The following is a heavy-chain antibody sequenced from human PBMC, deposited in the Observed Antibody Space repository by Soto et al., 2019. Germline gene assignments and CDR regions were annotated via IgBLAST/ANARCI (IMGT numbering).Heavy chain of an antibody. Sequence: GGSLRLSCAASGFTFRNYWMSWVRQAPGKGLEGVANIKQDGSDNYYVDSVKGRFTTSRDNTKNSFYLQMNSLRAEDTDVYYCARDHINGWKFDYWGRGTLVTVSS. CDR1: GFTFRNYW. V-gene: IGHV3-7*01. CDR3: ARDHINGWKFDY. D-gene: IGHD6-19*01. J-gene: IGHJ4*02. CDR2: IKQDGSDN.